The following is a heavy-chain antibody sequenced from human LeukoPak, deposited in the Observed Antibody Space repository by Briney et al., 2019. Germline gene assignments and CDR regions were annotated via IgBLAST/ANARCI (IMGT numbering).Heavy chain of an antibody. CDR3: ARGNAYCGGDCYHAPGNIDY. D-gene: IGHD2-21*02. V-gene: IGHV1-2*02. CDR1: GYTFSVYY. Sequence: ASVKVSCKASGYTFSVYYMHWVRQAPGRGPEWMGRINPNSGGTNYAQKFQGRVTMTRDTSFSTVYMELSRLRSDDTAIYYCARGNAYCGGDCYHAPGNIDYWGQGTLVTVSS. CDR2: INPNSGGT. J-gene: IGHJ4*02.